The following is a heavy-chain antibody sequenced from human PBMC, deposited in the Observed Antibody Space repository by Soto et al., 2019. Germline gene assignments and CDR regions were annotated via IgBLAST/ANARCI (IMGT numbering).Heavy chain of an antibody. Sequence: QVQLVQSGAEVTKPGASVKVSCKASGYTFTSYDINWVRQATGQGLEWMGWMSPNSGATGYAQKFQGRVTMTRDTSISTVYMELSNLRAEDTAIYYCARGVDNGVDVWGQGSTVTVSS. J-gene: IGHJ6*02. V-gene: IGHV1-8*01. CDR3: ARGVDNGVDV. D-gene: IGHD2-8*01. CDR2: MSPNSGAT. CDR1: GYTFTSYD.